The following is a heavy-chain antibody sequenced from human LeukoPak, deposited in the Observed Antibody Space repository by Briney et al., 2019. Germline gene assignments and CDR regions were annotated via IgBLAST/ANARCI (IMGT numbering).Heavy chain of an antibody. D-gene: IGHD3-10*01. CDR1: GFTFSSYS. Sequence: GGSLRLSCAASGFTFSSYSMNWVRQAPGKGLEWVSSISSGSSYIYYADSVKGRFTISRDNAKNSLYLQMNSLRAEDTAVYYCARDGAYGSGSYYNGGDYWGQGTLVTVSS. CDR3: ARDGAYGSGSYYNGGDY. V-gene: IGHV3-21*01. CDR2: ISSGSSYI. J-gene: IGHJ4*02.